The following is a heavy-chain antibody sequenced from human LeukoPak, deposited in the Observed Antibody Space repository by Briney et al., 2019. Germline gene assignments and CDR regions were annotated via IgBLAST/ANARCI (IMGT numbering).Heavy chain of an antibody. CDR1: GFTFRIYS. V-gene: IGHV3-21*01. J-gene: IGHJ6*04. CDR3: AELGITMIGGV. D-gene: IGHD3-10*02. Sequence: GGSLGLLCGASGFTFRIYSLNWVRQASGKALVWVSSISSSSSYIYYADSVKGRFTISRDNAKNSLYLQMNSLRAEDTAVYYCAELGITMIGGVWGKGTTVTISS. CDR2: ISSSSSYI.